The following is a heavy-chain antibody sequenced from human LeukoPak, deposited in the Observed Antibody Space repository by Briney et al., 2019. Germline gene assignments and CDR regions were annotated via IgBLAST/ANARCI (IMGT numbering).Heavy chain of an antibody. CDR1: GFTFSSYG. CDR3: ARDGPSYCGGDCSSDY. CDR2: ISSSGSTI. Sequence: GGSLRLSCAASGFTFSSYGMTWVRQAPGKGLEWVSYISSSGSTIYYADSVKGRFTISRDNAKNSLYLQMNSLRAEDTAVYYCARDGPSYCGGDCSSDYWGQGTLVTVSS. V-gene: IGHV3-48*04. J-gene: IGHJ4*02. D-gene: IGHD2-21*02.